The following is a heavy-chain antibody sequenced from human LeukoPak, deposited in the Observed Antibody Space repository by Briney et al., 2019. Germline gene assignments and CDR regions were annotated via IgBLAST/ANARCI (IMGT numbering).Heavy chain of an antibody. CDR1: GYTLTRYY. CDR2: IDPSGGST. V-gene: IGHV1-46*01. CDR3: ARDRGGYSSFYYYGMDV. Sequence: ASVKVSCKASGYTLTRYYIHWVRQPPGRGLEWMGIIDPSGGSTSYAQKFQGRVTMTRETSTSTVYMELSSLRSADTAVYYCARDRGGYSSFYYYGMDVWGQGTTVTVSS. J-gene: IGHJ6*02. D-gene: IGHD5-12*01.